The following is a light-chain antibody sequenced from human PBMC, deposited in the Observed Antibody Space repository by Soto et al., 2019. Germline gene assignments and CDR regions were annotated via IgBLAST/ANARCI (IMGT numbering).Light chain of an antibody. CDR3: QRAYGTPHT. CDR1: QGVSAY. J-gene: IGKJ2*01. Sequence: DIQMTQSPSSLSASVGDRVTITCRASQGVSAYLLWYQQRQGRAPKLLIYAASNLLSGVPSRFSGSGSGTIFPLSISSLQPEDFPTYSCQRAYGTPHTFGQGTKLETK. CDR2: AAS. V-gene: IGKV1-39*01.